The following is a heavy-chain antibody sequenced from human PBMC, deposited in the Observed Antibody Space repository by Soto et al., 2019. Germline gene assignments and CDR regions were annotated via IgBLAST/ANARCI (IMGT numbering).Heavy chain of an antibody. V-gene: IGHV3-73*01. CDR1: GFTFSGSA. J-gene: IGHJ4*02. CDR2: IRSKANSYAT. D-gene: IGHD6-19*01. CDR3: TIRGYSSGDY. Sequence: EVQLVESGGGLVQPGGSLTLSCAASGFTFSGSAMHWVRQASGKGLEWVGRIRSKANSYATAYAASVKGRFTISRDHSKNTAYLQMNSLKTEDTAVYYCTIRGYSSGDYWGQGTLVNVSS.